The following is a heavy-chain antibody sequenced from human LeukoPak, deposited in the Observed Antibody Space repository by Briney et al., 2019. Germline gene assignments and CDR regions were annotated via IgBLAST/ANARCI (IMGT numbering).Heavy chain of an antibody. CDR1: GYSISSGYH. V-gene: IGHV4-38-2*02. CDR3: ARDPPRPGSGSYYNVRGLADY. Sequence: SETLSLTCTVSGYSISSGYHWGWIRQPPGKGLEWIGYIYYSGSTSYNPSLKSRVTISVDTSKNQFSLKLSSVTAADTAVYYCARDPPRPGSGSYYNVRGLADYWGQGTLVTVSS. CDR2: IYYSGST. D-gene: IGHD3-10*01. J-gene: IGHJ4*02.